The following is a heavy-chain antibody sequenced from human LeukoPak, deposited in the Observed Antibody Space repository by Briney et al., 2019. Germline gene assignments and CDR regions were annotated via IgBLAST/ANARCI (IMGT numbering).Heavy chain of an antibody. D-gene: IGHD6-13*01. Sequence: QAGGSLRLSCAASGFTFSIYTMSWVRQAPGKGLEWVSSISGSGGGTYFADSVKGRFTISRDNSKNTLYLQMNSLRAEDTAVYYCARHSSSWHCFDYWGQGTLVTVSS. CDR1: GFTFSIYT. CDR2: ISGSGGGT. J-gene: IGHJ4*02. V-gene: IGHV3-23*01. CDR3: ARHSSSWHCFDY.